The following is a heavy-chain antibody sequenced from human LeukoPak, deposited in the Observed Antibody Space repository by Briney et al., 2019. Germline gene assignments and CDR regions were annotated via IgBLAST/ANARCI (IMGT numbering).Heavy chain of an antibody. D-gene: IGHD6-6*01. CDR3: AKDRSSSGSHFDY. Sequence: GGSLRLSCAASGFTFSSYAMSWVRQAPRKGLEWVSAISGSGGRTYYADSVKGRFTISRDNSKNTLYLQMNSLRAEDTAVYYCAKDRSSSGSHFDYWGQGTLVTVSS. J-gene: IGHJ4*02. V-gene: IGHV3-23*01. CDR1: GFTFSSYA. CDR2: ISGSGGRT.